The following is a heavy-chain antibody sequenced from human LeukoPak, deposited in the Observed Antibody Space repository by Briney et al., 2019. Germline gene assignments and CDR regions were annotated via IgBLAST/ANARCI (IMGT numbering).Heavy chain of an antibody. CDR1: GYTFTSYD. D-gene: IGHD3-10*01. V-gene: IGHV1-8*01. J-gene: IGHJ3*02. Sequence: ASVKVSCKASGYTFTSYDINWVRQATGQGLEWMGWMSPNSGNTGYAQKFQGRVTMTRNTSISTAYMELSSLRSEDTAVYYCARGPHYYGSGSYNAFDIWGQGTMVTVSS. CDR2: MSPNSGNT. CDR3: ARGPHYYGSGSYNAFDI.